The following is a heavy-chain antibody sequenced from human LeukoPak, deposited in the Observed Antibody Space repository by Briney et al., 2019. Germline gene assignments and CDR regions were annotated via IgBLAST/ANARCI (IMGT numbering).Heavy chain of an antibody. Sequence: ASVKVSCKASGYIFTGYNMHWVRQAPGQGLEGMGWINPNSGATNYAQKFQGRVTMTRDTSISTAYMELSRLRSDDTAFYYCARSAPTLTYDILTGYLGYWGQGTLVTVSS. D-gene: IGHD3-9*01. CDR3: ARSAPTLTYDILTGYLGY. CDR1: GYIFTGYN. J-gene: IGHJ4*02. CDR2: INPNSGAT. V-gene: IGHV1-2*02.